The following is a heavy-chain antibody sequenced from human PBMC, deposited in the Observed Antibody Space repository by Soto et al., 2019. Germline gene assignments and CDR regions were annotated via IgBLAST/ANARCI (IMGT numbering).Heavy chain of an antibody. J-gene: IGHJ5*02. CDR1: GGSISGGGYY. D-gene: IGHD2-2*01. CDR3: ARDGSSTANWIDP. CDR2: IYYTGTT. V-gene: IGHV4-31*03. Sequence: SETLSLTCTVSGGSISGGGYYWSWIRQFPGKGLEWIGYIYYTGTTYYNPSLKSRLTLXXXXSXNXFXLXXXSVTXADTALYYCARDGSSTANWIDPWGQGTLVTVSS.